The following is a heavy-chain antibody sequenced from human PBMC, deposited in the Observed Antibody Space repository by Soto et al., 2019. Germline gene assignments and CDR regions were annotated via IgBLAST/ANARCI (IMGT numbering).Heavy chain of an antibody. CDR1: GFTFSSYA. J-gene: IGHJ4*02. CDR2: ISYDGSNK. D-gene: IGHD6-19*01. CDR3: ASGLKAVAGSV. Sequence: GGSLRLSCAASGFTFSSYAMHWVRQAPGKGLEWVAVISYDGSNKYYADSVKGRFTISRDNSKNTLYLQMNSLRAEDTAVYYCASGLKAVAGSVWGQGTLDTVSS. V-gene: IGHV3-30-3*01.